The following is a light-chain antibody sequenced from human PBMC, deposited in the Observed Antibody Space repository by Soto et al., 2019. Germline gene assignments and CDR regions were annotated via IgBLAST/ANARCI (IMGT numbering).Light chain of an antibody. CDR1: QSVASSS. CDR2: GAS. CDR3: QQYGGSQGT. J-gene: IGKJ1*01. V-gene: IGKV3-20*01. Sequence: EIVLTQSPCTLSLSPGERATLSCRASQSVASSSIAWYQQRLGQAPRLLIYGASNRATGIPDRFSGSGSGTDFTLTFSRLDPEDFTVYYCQQYGGSQGTFGQGTKVDIK.